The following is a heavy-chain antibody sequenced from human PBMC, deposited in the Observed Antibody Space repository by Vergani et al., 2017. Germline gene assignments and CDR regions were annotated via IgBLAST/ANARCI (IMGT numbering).Heavy chain of an antibody. V-gene: IGHV4-59*01. CDR2: IYYSGST. D-gene: IGHD2-2*01. J-gene: IGHJ4*02. CDR1: GGSISSYY. CDR3: ARGQLRGTFRY. Sequence: QVQLQESGPGLVKPSETLSLTCTVSGGSISSYYWSWIRQPPGKGLGWIGYIYYSGSTNYNPSLKSRVTISVETSKNQFSLKLGSVTAADTAVYYCARGQLRGTFRYWGQGTLVTVSS.